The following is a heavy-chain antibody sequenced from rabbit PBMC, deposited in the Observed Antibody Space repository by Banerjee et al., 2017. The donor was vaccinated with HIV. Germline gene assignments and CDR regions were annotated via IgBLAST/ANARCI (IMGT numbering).Heavy chain of an antibody. Sequence: QEQLEESGGDLVKPEGSLTITCTASGFSFINKYVMCWVRQAPGKGLEWIACINTITGDTVYATWAKGRFTISKASWTTVTLQMTSLTAADTASYFCARGVWNRVWGDLWGQGTLVTVS. V-gene: IGHV1S45*01. D-gene: IGHD4-1*01. CDR3: ARGVWNRVWGDL. CDR1: GFSFINKYV. J-gene: IGHJ6*01. CDR2: INTITGDT.